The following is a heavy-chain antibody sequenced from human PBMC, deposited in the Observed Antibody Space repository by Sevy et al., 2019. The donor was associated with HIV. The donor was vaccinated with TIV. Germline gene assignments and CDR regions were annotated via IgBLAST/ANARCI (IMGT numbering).Heavy chain of an antibody. Sequence: SETLSLTCTVSGGSISSYYWSWIRQPAGKGLEWIGRIYTSGSTNYNPSLKSRVTMSVDTSKNQFSLKLSFVTAADTAVYYCARDRLRHDSSGYHNWFDPWGQGTLVTVSS. CDR1: GGSISSYY. V-gene: IGHV4-4*07. CDR2: IYTSGST. J-gene: IGHJ5*02. D-gene: IGHD3-22*01. CDR3: ARDRLRHDSSGYHNWFDP.